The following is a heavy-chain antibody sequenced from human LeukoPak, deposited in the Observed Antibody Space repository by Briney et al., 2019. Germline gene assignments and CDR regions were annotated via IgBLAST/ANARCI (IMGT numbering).Heavy chain of an antibody. CDR1: GGSISSYY. D-gene: IGHD6-19*01. J-gene: IGHJ4*02. CDR2: IHTSGST. Sequence: SETLSLTCTVSGGSISSYYWSWIRQPAGKGLEWIGRIHTSGSTNYNPSLKSRVTISVDKSKNQFSLKLSSVTAADTAVYYCAKMIAVAGLDYWGQGTLVTVSS. V-gene: IGHV4-4*07. CDR3: AKMIAVAGLDY.